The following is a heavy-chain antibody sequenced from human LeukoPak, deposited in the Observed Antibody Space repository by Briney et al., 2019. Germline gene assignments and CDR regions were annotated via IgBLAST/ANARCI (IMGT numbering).Heavy chain of an antibody. J-gene: IGHJ4*02. CDR2: ISWNSGSI. CDR3: AKDIGYGGNSVSFDY. D-gene: IGHD4-23*01. V-gene: IGHV3-9*01. CDR1: GFTFDDYA. Sequence: GRSLRLSCAASGFTFDDYAMHWVRQAPGKGLGWVSGISWNSGSIGYADSVKGRFTISRDNAKNSLYLQMNSLRADDTALYYCAKDIGYGGNSVSFDYWGQGTLVTVSS.